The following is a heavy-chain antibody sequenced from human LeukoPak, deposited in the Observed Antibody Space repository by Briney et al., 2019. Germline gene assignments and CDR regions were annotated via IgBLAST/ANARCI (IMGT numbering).Heavy chain of an antibody. CDR3: ARGLVVERGIDY. CDR2: IYDIGTAKYNPSLKTESRT. D-gene: IGHD2-15*01. Sequence: SETLSLTCTVSGDSISGQRHHWNWIRQPPGKGPEWIGYIYDIGTAKYNPSLKTESRTNYNASLRSRVTMSLDTSKNQFSLRLSSVTAADTAVYYCARGLVVERGIDYWGQGTLVTVSS. J-gene: IGHJ4*02. CDR1: GDSISGQRHH. V-gene: IGHV4-61*01.